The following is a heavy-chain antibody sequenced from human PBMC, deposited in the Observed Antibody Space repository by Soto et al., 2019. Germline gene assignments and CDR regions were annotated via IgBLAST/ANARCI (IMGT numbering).Heavy chain of an antibody. J-gene: IGHJ6*02. Sequence: ASVKVSCKASGYTFSSYGISWGRQAPGQRLEWMGWISAYNGNTNYAQKLQGRVTMTTDTSTSTAYMELRSLRSDDTAVYYCARDPWVSSSWYGTSYYYYGMDVWGQGTTVTVSS. CDR2: ISAYNGNT. D-gene: IGHD6-13*01. CDR1: GYTFSSYG. V-gene: IGHV1-18*01. CDR3: ARDPWVSSSWYGTSYYYYGMDV.